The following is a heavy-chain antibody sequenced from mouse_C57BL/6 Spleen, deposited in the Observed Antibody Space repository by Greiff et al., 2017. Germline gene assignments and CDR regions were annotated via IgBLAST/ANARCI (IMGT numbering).Heavy chain of an antibody. J-gene: IGHJ1*03. CDR3: ARHNYYGSSYWYFDF. Sequence: EVMLVESGGGLVQPGGSLKLSCAASGFTFSDYGMAWVRQAPRKGPEWVAYISNLAYSIYYADTVTGRFPISRENAKNTLYLEMSSLRSEDTAMYYCARHNYYGSSYWYFDFWGKGTTVTVSS. V-gene: IGHV5-15*01. CDR2: ISNLAYSI. D-gene: IGHD1-1*01. CDR1: GFTFSDYG.